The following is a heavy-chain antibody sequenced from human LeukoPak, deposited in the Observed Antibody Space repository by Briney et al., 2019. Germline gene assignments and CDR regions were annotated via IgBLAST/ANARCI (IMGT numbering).Heavy chain of an antibody. Sequence: ASVKVSCKASGYTFTSYDINWVRQATGQGPEWMGWMNPNSGNTVYAQKFQGRVTITRNTSISTAYMELSSLRSEDTAVYYCARVGNWNYDPSDYYYYMDVWGKGTTVTVSS. CDR3: ARVGNWNYDPSDYYYYMDV. D-gene: IGHD1-7*01. J-gene: IGHJ6*03. V-gene: IGHV1-8*03. CDR1: GYTFTSYD. CDR2: MNPNSGNT.